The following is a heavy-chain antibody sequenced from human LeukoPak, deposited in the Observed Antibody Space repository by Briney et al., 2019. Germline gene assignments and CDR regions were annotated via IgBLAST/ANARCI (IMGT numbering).Heavy chain of an antibody. CDR3: ARSSGWYNFDY. Sequence: ASVKVSCKASGYTFTSYAIHWVRQAPGQRLEWMGWINAGNGNTKYSQKFQGRVTITRDTSASIAYMELSSLRSEDTAVYYCARSSGWYNFDYWGQGTLVTVSS. CDR2: INAGNGNT. CDR1: GYTFTSYA. V-gene: IGHV1-3*01. D-gene: IGHD6-19*01. J-gene: IGHJ4*02.